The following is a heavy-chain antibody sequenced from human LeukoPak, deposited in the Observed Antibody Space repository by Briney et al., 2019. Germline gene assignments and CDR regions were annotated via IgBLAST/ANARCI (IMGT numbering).Heavy chain of an antibody. D-gene: IGHD3-22*01. Sequence: SETLSLTCTASGGSISSSSYYWGWIRQPPGKGLEWIGSVYYSGSTYYNPSLRSRVTISVDTSKNQFSLKLSSVTAADTAVYYCARATTDTSYYYDSSSYYYSWDYWGQGTLVTVSS. CDR2: VYYSGST. CDR1: GGSISSSSYY. V-gene: IGHV4-39*07. J-gene: IGHJ4*02. CDR3: ARATTDTSYYYDSSSYYYSWDY.